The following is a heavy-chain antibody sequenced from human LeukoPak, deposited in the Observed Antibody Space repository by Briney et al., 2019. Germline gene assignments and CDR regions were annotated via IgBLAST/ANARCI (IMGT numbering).Heavy chain of an antibody. Sequence: SETLSLTCTVSGGSISSSSYYWGWIRQPPGKGLEWIGRIYTSGSTNYNPSLKSRVTMSVDTSKNQFSLKLSSVTAADTAVYYCAREVIVVVPAAPIYYYYYGMDVWGQGTTVTVSS. CDR1: GGSISSSSYY. CDR3: AREVIVVVPAAPIYYYYYGMDV. D-gene: IGHD2-2*01. V-gene: IGHV4-39*07. CDR2: IYTSGST. J-gene: IGHJ6*02.